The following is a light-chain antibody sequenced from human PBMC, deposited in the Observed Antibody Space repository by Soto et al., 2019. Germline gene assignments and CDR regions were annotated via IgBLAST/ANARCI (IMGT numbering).Light chain of an antibody. CDR2: AAS. V-gene: IGKV1-39*01. CDR1: QHINTY. CDR3: QQSYSTRWT. Sequence: DIQMTQSPSSLSASVGDRVTISCRTSQHINTYLNWYQQKPGKAPKLLIYAASSLQSGVPSRFSGSGSGTDFTLTISSLQPEDFATYYCQQSYSTRWTFGQGTKVDIK. J-gene: IGKJ1*01.